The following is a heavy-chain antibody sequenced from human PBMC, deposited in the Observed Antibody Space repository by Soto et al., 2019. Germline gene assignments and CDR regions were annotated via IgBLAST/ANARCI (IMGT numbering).Heavy chain of an antibody. D-gene: IGHD2-21*02. CDR1: WGSFRDYS. CDR2: INHTGST. Sequence: PSETLSLTCAVYWGSFRDYSWTWIRQPPGKGLEWIGEINHTGSTNYNPSLKSRVTISVDTSKNQFSLKVSSVTAADTAVYYCARRRVMTLWFDPWGQGTLVTVSS. V-gene: IGHV4-34*01. J-gene: IGHJ5*02. CDR3: ARRRVMTLWFDP.